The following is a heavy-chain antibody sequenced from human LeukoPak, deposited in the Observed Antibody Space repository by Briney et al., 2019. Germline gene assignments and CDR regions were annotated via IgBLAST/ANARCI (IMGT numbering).Heavy chain of an antibody. D-gene: IGHD6-13*01. CDR3: ASSSSSWYSLNAFHI. Sequence: SETLSLTCAVYGGSFSGYYWSWIRQPPGKGLEWIGEINHSGSTNYNPSLKSRVTISVDTSKNQFSLKLSSVTAADTAVYYCASSSSSWYSLNAFHIWGQGTMVTVSS. CDR1: GGSFSGYY. CDR2: INHSGST. J-gene: IGHJ3*02. V-gene: IGHV4-34*01.